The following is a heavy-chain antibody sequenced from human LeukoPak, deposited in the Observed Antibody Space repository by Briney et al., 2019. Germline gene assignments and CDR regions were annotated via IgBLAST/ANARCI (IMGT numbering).Heavy chain of an antibody. CDR2: IIPIFGTA. D-gene: IGHD6-13*01. CDR3: AGGLEGIAAENWFDP. Sequence: ASVKVSCKASGGTFSSYAISWVRQAPGQGLEWMGGIIPIFGTANYAQKFQGRVTITADESTSTAYMELSSLRSEDTAVYYCAGGLEGIAAENWFDPWGQGTLVTVSS. CDR1: GGTFSSYA. V-gene: IGHV1-69*01. J-gene: IGHJ5*02.